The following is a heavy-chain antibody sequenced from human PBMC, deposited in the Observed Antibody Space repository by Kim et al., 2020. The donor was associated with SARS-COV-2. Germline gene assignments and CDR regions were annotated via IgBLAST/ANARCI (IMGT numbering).Heavy chain of an antibody. CDR3: ARAVAGTDFDY. CDR2: I. J-gene: IGHJ4*02. V-gene: IGHV3-21*01. Sequence: IYYADSGKGRFTTSRDNAKNSLYLQMNSLRAEDTAVYYCARAVAGTDFDYWGQGTLVTVSS. D-gene: IGHD6-19*01.